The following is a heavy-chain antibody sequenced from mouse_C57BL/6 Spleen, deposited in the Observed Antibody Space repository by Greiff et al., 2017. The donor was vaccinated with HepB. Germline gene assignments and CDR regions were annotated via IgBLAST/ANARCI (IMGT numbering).Heavy chain of an antibody. V-gene: IGHV10-1*01. J-gene: IGHJ4*01. CDR2: IRSKSNNYAT. CDR3: VSAYGNFSMDY. Sequence: EVMLVESGGGLVQPKGSLKLSCAASGFSFNTYAMNWVRQAPGKGLEWVARIRSKSNNYATYYADSVKDRFTISREDSESMLYLQMNNLKTEDTAMYYCVSAYGNFSMDYWGQGTSVTVSS. D-gene: IGHD2-10*02. CDR1: GFSFNTYA.